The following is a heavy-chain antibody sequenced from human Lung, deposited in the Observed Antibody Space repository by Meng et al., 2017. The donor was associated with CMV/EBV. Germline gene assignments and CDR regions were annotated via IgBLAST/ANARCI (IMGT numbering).Heavy chain of an antibody. Sequence: SCAASGFSFSDYAIHWVRQAPGKGLEWVTFNRHDGTNKYYAESVKGQFTISRDNSKSTLYLHMNRLRPEDTAVYYCAKGERQFCSSFNCHYQYYGMDVXGQGTTVTVSS. CDR1: GFSFSDYA. J-gene: IGHJ6*02. D-gene: IGHD3-3*01. V-gene: IGHV3-30*02. CDR2: NRHDGTNK. CDR3: AKGERQFCSSFNCHYQYYGMDV.